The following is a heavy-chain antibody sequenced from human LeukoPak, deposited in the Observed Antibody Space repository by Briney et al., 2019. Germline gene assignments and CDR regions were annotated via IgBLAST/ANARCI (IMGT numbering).Heavy chain of an antibody. Sequence: SETLSLTCTVSGGSIRSGTYYWGYIRQPPGKGLEWIGEINHSGSTNYNPSLKSRVTISVDTSKNQFSLKLSSVTAADTAVYYCARVPPYYYYMDVWGKGTTVTVSS. CDR2: INHSGST. CDR1: GGSIRSGTYY. CDR3: ARVPPYYYYMDV. V-gene: IGHV4-39*07. J-gene: IGHJ6*03.